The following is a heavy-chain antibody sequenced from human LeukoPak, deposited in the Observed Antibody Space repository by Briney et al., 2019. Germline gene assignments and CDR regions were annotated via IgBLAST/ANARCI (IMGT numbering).Heavy chain of an antibody. CDR2: IYSGGST. CDR1: GFTVSSNY. Sequence: PGGSLRLSCAASGFTVSSNYMSWVRQAPGKGLEWVSVIYSGGSTYYADSVKGRFTISRDNSKNTLYLQMNSLRAEDTAVYYCAKRRGGGLRYFDWEYWGQGTLVTVSS. CDR3: AKRRGGGLRYFDWEY. J-gene: IGHJ4*02. V-gene: IGHV3-53*01. D-gene: IGHD3-9*01.